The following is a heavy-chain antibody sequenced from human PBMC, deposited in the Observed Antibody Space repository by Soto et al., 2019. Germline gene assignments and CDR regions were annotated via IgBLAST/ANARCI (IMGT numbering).Heavy chain of an antibody. CDR3: ARDRSYYASGLDY. CDR1: GGAISSYT. V-gene: IGHV1-69*08. D-gene: IGHD3-10*01. J-gene: IGHJ4*02. CDR2: IIPSRGTT. Sequence: KVSCKASGGAISSYTIRWLRHAPGQGLEWMGRIIPSRGTTNYAQKFQGRVTTTTDTSSSTVYMELSSLRSEDTAVYYCARDRSYYASGLDYWGQGTLVTVSS.